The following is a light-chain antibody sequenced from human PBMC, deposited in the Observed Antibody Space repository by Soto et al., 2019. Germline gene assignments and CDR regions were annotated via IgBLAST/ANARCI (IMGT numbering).Light chain of an antibody. J-gene: IGKJ1*01. CDR1: QSVSSTY. Sequence: EIVLTQSPGTLSLSPGERATLSCRASQSVSSTYLAWYQQKPGQAPRLLIHGVSSRATGIPDRFSGSGSGTDFTLTISTLEPEDFAVYYCQQYGSFPWTFGQGTKVEIK. CDR3: QQYGSFPWT. V-gene: IGKV3-20*01. CDR2: GVS.